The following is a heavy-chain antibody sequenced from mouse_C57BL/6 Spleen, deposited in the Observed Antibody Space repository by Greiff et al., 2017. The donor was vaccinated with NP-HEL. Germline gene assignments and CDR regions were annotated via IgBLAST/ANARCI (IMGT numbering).Heavy chain of an antibody. CDR2: ISSGGDYI. D-gene: IGHD2-2*01. J-gene: IGHJ2*01. CDR1: GFTFSSYA. V-gene: IGHV5-9-1*02. CDR3: TREGGYDGYFDY. Sequence: EVQRVESGEGLVKPGGSLKLSCAASGFTFSSYAMSWVRQTPEKRLEWVAYISSGGDYIYYADTVKGRFTISRDNARNTLYLQMSSLKSEDTAMYYCTREGGYDGYFDYWGQGTTLTVSS.